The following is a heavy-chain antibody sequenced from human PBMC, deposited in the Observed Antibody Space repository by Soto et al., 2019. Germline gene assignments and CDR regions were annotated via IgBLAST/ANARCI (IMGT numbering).Heavy chain of an antibody. CDR1: GGSISSSSYY. D-gene: IGHD3-10*01. J-gene: IGHJ5*02. V-gene: IGHV4-39*01. CDR3: ARLEVLLWFGELFPCARWFDP. CDR2: IYYSGST. Sequence: SETLSLTCAVAGGSISSSSYYWGWIRQPPGKGLEWIGSIYYSGSTYYNPSLKSRVTISVDTSKNQFSLKLSSVTAADTAVYYCARLEVLLWFGELFPCARWFDPWGQGTLVTRLL.